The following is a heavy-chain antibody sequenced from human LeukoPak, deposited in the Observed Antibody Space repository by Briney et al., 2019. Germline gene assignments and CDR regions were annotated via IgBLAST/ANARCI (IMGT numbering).Heavy chain of an antibody. CDR3: ARTNLGGGIAAAGTGNWFDP. CDR1: GFTFSSYA. D-gene: IGHD6-13*01. J-gene: IGHJ5*02. CDR2: ISYDGSNK. V-gene: IGHV3-30*04. Sequence: GGSLRLSCAASGFTFSSYAIHWVRQAPGKGPEGVAVISYDGSNKYYADSVKGRFTISRDDSKNTLYLQMNSLRAEDTAVYYCARTNLGGGIAAAGTGNWFDPWGQGTLVTVSS.